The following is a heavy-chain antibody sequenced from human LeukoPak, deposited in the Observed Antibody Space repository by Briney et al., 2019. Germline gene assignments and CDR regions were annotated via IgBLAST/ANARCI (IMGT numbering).Heavy chain of an antibody. CDR3: ARGGALRYFDWLLHRAYYFDY. J-gene: IGHJ4*02. Sequence: GASVKVSCKASGYTFTSYDINWVRQASGQGLEWMGWMNPNSGNTGYTQKFQGRVTMTRNTSINTAYMELSSLRSEDTAVYYCARGGALRYFDWLLHRAYYFDYWGQGTLVTVSS. CDR2: MNPNSGNT. V-gene: IGHV1-8*01. CDR1: GYTFTSYD. D-gene: IGHD3-9*01.